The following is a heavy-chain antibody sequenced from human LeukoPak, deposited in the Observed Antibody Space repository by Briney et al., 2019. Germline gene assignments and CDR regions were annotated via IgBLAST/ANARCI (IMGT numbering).Heavy chain of an antibody. CDR2: ISGSGGST. CDR3: AKDACTDAVCYFDY. CDR1: GFTFSSYA. J-gene: IGHJ4*02. Sequence: GGSLRLSCAASGFTFSSYALGWVRQAPGKGLEWVSTISGSGGSTYSADSVKGRFTISRDNSKNTLYLQMNSLRAEDTAIYYCAKDACTDAVCYFDYWGQGTLVTVSS. D-gene: IGHD2-8*01. V-gene: IGHV3-23*01.